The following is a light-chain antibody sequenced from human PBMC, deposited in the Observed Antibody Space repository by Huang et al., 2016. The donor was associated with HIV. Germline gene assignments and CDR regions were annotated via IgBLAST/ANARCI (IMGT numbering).Light chain of an antibody. V-gene: IGKV1-8*01. CDR2: ATS. CDR1: QDINTY. Sequence: IRITQSPSSLSASTGDKVSITCRASQDINTYLAWYQQKPGTPPSLLIYATSTWQSGVPSRFSGSGSGTDFTLTITHLQSEDFATYYCQQYYSFPLTFGQGSQVEV. CDR3: QQYYSFPLT. J-gene: IGKJ1*01.